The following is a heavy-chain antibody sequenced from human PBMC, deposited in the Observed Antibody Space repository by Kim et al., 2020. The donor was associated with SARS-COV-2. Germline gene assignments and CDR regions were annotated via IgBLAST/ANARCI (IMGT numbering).Heavy chain of an antibody. V-gene: IGHV4-39*07. Sequence: PPLKSRVTISLDTSKNQFSLKLSSVTAADTAVYYCARDRQLGAAVNWFDPWGQGTLVTVSS. D-gene: IGHD1-1*01. CDR3: ARDRQLGAAVNWFDP. J-gene: IGHJ5*02.